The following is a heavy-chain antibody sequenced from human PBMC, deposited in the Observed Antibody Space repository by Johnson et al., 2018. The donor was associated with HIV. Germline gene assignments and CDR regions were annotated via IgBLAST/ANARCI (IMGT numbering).Heavy chain of an antibody. J-gene: IGHJ3*02. D-gene: IGHD4-23*01. CDR3: AKVGATVVTPRGEAFDI. CDR2: ISYDGSNK. CDR1: GFTFSSYG. Sequence: QVQLVESGGGVVQPGRSLRLSCAASGFTFSSYGMHWVRQAPGKGLEWLAVISYDGSNKYYGDSVKGRFTLSRENSKNTLYLQMNSLRAEDTAVYYCAKVGATVVTPRGEAFDIWGQGAMVTVSS. V-gene: IGHV3-30*18.